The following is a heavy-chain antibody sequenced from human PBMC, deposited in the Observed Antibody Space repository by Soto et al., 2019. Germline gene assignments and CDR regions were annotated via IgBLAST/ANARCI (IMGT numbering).Heavy chain of an antibody. V-gene: IGHV3-7*01. CDR1: CFNVMSYW. Sequence: EGSLRLSCAVSCFNVMSYWMSWVRQAPGKGLEWVASTKEDGSEIYYLHSVRGRFSISRDSAGNALHLTMNYSSAEDTGVYFCARDIGFDYVNWGQGTLVTVSA. D-gene: IGHD3-16*01. CDR3: ARDIGFDYVN. CDR2: TKEDGSEI. J-gene: IGHJ4*02.